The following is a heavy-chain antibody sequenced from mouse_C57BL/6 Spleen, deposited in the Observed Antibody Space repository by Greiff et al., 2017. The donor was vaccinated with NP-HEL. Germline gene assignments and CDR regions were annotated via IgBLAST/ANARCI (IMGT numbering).Heavy chain of an antibody. CDR2: IYPGDGDT. CDR3: AREGGNPYYFDY. J-gene: IGHJ2*01. V-gene: IGHV1-82*01. Sequence: QVQLKQSGPELVKPGASVKISCKASGYAFSSSWMNWVKQRPGKGLEWIGRIYPGDGDTNYNGKFKGKATLTADKSSSTAYMPLSSLTSEDSAVYFCAREGGNPYYFDYWGQGTTLTVSS. CDR1: GYAFSSSW. D-gene: IGHD2-1*01.